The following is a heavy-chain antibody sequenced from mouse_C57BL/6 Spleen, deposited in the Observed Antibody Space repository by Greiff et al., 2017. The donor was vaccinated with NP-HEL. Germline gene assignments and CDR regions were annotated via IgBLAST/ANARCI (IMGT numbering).Heavy chain of an antibody. CDR2: IYPGDGDT. Sequence: VQLQQSGPELVKPGASVKISCKASGYAFSSSWMNWVKQRPGKGLEWIGRIYPGDGDTNYNGKLKGKATLTADKSSSTAYMQLSSLTSEDSAVYFCAIEAAFAYWGQGTLVTVSA. V-gene: IGHV1-82*01. CDR1: GYAFSSSW. CDR3: AIEAAFAY. J-gene: IGHJ3*01.